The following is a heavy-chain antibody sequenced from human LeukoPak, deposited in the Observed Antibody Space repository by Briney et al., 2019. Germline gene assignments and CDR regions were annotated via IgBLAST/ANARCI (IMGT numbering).Heavy chain of an antibody. V-gene: IGHV4-34*01. J-gene: IGHJ4*02. CDR3: ARGTLL. Sequence: SETLSLTCAVYGESFSGYYWSWIRQPPGKGLEWIGEINHSGSTNYNPSLKSRVTISVDTSKNQFSLKLSSVTAADMAVYYCARGTLLWGQGTLVTVSS. CDR1: GESFSGYY. CDR2: INHSGST.